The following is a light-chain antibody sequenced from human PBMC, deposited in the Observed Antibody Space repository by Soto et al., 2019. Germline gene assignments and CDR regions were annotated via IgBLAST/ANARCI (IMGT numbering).Light chain of an antibody. CDR1: QGIGDT. Sequence: EVVMWQSPATLSVSPGEGATFSCRASQGIGDTLAWYQHKPGQTPRLLIYDTSTRATGVPTRFSGSRSGAEYTPTINCLQSEDFAVYYCQHYNHWPLTFGGGTKVDIK. V-gene: IGKV3-15*01. CDR2: DTS. CDR3: QHYNHWPLT. J-gene: IGKJ4*01.